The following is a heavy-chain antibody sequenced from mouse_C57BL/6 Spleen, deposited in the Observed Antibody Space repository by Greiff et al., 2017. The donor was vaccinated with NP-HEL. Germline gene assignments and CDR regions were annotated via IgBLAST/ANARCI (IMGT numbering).Heavy chain of an antibody. CDR2: ISSGGDYI. Sequence: EVKLMESGEGLVKPGGSLKLSCAASGFTFSSYAMSWVRQPPEKRLEWVAYISSGGDYIYYADTVKGRFTISRDNARNTLYLQMSSLKSEDTAMYYCTRGSLGAWFAYWGQGTLVTVSA. D-gene: IGHD4-1*01. V-gene: IGHV5-9-1*02. CDR1: GFTFSSYA. CDR3: TRGSLGAWFAY. J-gene: IGHJ3*01.